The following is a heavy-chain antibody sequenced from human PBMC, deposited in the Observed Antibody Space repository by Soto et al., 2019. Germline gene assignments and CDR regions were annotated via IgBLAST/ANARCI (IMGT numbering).Heavy chain of an antibody. Sequence: QVQLVQSGAEVKKPGASVKVSCKASGYTFRSYAIHWVRQAPGQRLVWIGRISVGSGETKYSQMLQGRVTITSDTSASTAFMELSSLRSEDTAVYFCARFPSYTGGWYYDSWGQGTLVTVSS. D-gene: IGHD3-16*01. CDR3: ARFPSYTGGWYYDS. CDR2: ISVGSGET. J-gene: IGHJ5*02. CDR1: GYTFRSYA. V-gene: IGHV1-3*01.